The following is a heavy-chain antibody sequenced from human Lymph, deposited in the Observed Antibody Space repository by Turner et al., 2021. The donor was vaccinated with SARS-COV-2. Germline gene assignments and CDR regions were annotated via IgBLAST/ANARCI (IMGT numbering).Heavy chain of an antibody. Sequence: EVQLLESGGGLVQPGGSLRLSCAASGFTFSSYALSWVCKAPGKGLEWVSAMSGSGGITYYEDSLKGRSTISRDNSKNTLYLQMISLRAEDTAVYYCAKNEMAMIVVVITLFDYWGQGTLVTVSS. CDR2: MSGSGGIT. D-gene: IGHD3-22*01. J-gene: IGHJ4*02. CDR3: AKNEMAMIVVVITLFDY. CDR1: GFTFSSYA. V-gene: IGHV3-23*01.